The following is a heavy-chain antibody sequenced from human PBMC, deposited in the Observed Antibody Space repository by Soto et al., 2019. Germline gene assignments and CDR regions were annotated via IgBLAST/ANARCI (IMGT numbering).Heavy chain of an antibody. CDR2: INHSGST. D-gene: IGHD1-26*01. CDR1: GGSFSGYY. Sequence: PSETLSLTCAVYGGSFSGYYWSWIRQPPGKGLEWIGEINHSGSTNYNPSLKSRVTISVDTSKNQFSLKLSSVTAADTAVYYCARVSGSYHYGMDVWGQGTTVTVSS. CDR3: ARVSGSYHYGMDV. V-gene: IGHV4-34*01. J-gene: IGHJ6*02.